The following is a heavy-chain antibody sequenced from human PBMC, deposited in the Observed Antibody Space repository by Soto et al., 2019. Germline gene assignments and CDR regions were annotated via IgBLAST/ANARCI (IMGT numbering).Heavy chain of an antibody. CDR2: INAGNGNT. Sequence: GASGKVSCKASGDNFTSYAMHWVRQAPGQRLEWMGWINAGNGNTKYSQKFQGRVTITRDTSASTAYMELSSLRSEDTAVYYCASSYSNYALIDYYYYGMDVWGQGTTVTVSS. CDR1: GDNFTSYA. D-gene: IGHD4-4*01. CDR3: ASSYSNYALIDYYYYGMDV. V-gene: IGHV1-3*01. J-gene: IGHJ6*02.